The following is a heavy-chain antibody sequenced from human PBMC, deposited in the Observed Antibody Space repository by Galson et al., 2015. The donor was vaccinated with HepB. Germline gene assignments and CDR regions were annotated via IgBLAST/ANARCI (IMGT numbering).Heavy chain of an antibody. V-gene: IGHV3-30-3*01. D-gene: IGHD3-9*01. J-gene: IGHJ4*02. CDR2: ISYDGSNK. Sequence: SLRLSCAASGFTFSSYAMHWVRQAPGKGLEWVAVISYDGSNKYYADSVKGRFTISRDNSENTLYLQMNSLRAEDTAVYYCARVPDPDILTGYYFDYWGQGTLVTVSS. CDR1: GFTFSSYA. CDR3: ARVPDPDILTGYYFDY.